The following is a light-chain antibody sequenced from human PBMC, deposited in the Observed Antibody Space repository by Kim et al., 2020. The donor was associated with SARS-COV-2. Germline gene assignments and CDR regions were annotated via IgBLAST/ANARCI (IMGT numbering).Light chain of an antibody. J-gene: IGLJ2*01. CDR3: AAWDGSLNGVV. CDR2: SDN. V-gene: IGLV1-44*01. Sequence: ELTQPPSVSGNPGQRVTISCSGSSSNIGSETVSWYQQLPGTAPKLLIYSDNQRPSGVPDRFSGSKSGTSASLAITGIQSEDQVDYYCAAWDGSLNGVVFGGGTQLTVL. CDR1: SSNIGSET.